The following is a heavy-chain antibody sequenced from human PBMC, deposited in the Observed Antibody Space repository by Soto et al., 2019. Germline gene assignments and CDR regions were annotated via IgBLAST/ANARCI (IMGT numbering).Heavy chain of an antibody. Sequence: QVQLVQSGAEVKKPGASVKVSCKASGYTFTSYGISWVRQAPGQGLEWMGWISAYNGNTNYAQKLQGRVTMTTDTYTSTAYMELRSLRSDDTAVYYCARGRPYNNYYGSVDGMDVWGQGTTVTVSS. V-gene: IGHV1-18*01. CDR3: ARGRPYNNYYGSVDGMDV. CDR1: GYTFTSYG. CDR2: ISAYNGNT. J-gene: IGHJ6*02. D-gene: IGHD3-10*01.